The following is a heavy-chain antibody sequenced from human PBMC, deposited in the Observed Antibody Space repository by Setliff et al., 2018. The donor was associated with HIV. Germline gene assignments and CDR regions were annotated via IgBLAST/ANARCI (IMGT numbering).Heavy chain of an antibody. Sequence: SETLSLTCTVSGGSIDSFSYYWGWIRQTPGKELEWIGNIYHSGSTNYNPSLESRVTISIDTSKNQFSLKLSSVTAADTAVYYCARQHYYDSSGRNLMDVWGKGTTVTVSS. J-gene: IGHJ6*03. CDR1: GGSIDSFSYY. CDR2: IYHSGST. D-gene: IGHD3-22*01. V-gene: IGHV4-39*01. CDR3: ARQHYYDSSGRNLMDV.